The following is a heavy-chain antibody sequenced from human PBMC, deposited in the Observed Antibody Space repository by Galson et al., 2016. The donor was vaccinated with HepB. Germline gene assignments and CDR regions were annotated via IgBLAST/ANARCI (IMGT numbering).Heavy chain of an antibody. V-gene: IGHV3-48*02. CDR1: GSTFNSDA. CDR3: ARDAGVVYYFDP. J-gene: IGHJ4*02. Sequence: SLRLSCAVSGSTFNSDAMNWVRQAPGKGLEWISYISSSGDTMYYADSVRGRFTISRDNAKSSLFLQMNSLRDEDTAVYYCARDAGVVYYFDPWGQGTLVTVSS. CDR2: ISSSGDTM. D-gene: IGHD1-1*01.